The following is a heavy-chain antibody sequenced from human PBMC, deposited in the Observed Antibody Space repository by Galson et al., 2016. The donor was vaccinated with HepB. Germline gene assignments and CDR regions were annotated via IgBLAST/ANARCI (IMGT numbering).Heavy chain of an antibody. Sequence: SVKVSCKASGYTFTSYYIHWVRQAPGQGLEWMAIINPSGGSTTYAQKFQGRVTMTRDTSTSTVYMELSSLRSEDTAVYYCAIVLLSGYFPSWGQGTLVTVSS. D-gene: IGHD3-22*01. V-gene: IGHV1-46*03. J-gene: IGHJ5*02. CDR1: GYTFTSYY. CDR2: INPSGGST. CDR3: AIVLLSGYFPS.